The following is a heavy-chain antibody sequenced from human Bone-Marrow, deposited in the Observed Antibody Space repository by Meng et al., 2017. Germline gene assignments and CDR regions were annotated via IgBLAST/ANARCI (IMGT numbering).Heavy chain of an antibody. V-gene: IGHV3-15*01. CDR1: GFSFSNTW. CDR2: VRSKRGGGTI. Sequence: GESLKISCAASGFSFSNTWMSWVRQAPGKGLEWVGRVRSKRGGGTIDYAAPVKGRFTISRDDSENTLYLQMNSLKIEDTAVYYCITDRYYDILTGDYERRQFDCWGQGTLVTVSS. J-gene: IGHJ4*02. D-gene: IGHD3-9*01. CDR3: ITDRYYDILTGDYERRQFDC.